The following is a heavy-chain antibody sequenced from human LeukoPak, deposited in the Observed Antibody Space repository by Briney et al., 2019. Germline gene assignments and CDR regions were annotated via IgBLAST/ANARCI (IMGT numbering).Heavy chain of an antibody. D-gene: IGHD3-10*01. Sequence: SETLSLICTVSYYAISRGHYWGWVRQPPGKGLEWITSIYRDGDATYNPSLKSRVSSSVDTSKNQLFLTLTSVTAADTAMYYCVRERFDPGYYYYYMDVWGKGTTVAISS. J-gene: IGHJ6*03. CDR3: VRERFDPGYYYYYMDV. CDR1: YYAISRGHY. V-gene: IGHV4-38-2*02. CDR2: IYRDGDA.